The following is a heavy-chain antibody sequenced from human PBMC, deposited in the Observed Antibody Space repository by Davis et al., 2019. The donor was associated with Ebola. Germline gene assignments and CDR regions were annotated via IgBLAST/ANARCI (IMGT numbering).Heavy chain of an antibody. D-gene: IGHD2-21*02. CDR2: ISSSSNYI. Sequence: GESLKISCAASGFTFSRSWMHWVRQAPGKGLEWVSFISSSSNYIYYADSVKGRFTVSRDNAKNSLYLQMNSLRAEDTAVYYCVRDPALVVTGGGWFFGLWGRGTLVTVSS. CDR3: VRDPALVVTGGGWFFGL. J-gene: IGHJ2*01. V-gene: IGHV3-21*01. CDR1: GFTFSRSW.